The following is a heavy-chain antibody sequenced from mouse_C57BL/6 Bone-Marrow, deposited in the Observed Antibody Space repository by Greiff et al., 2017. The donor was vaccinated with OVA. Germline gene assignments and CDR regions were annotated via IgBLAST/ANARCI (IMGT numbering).Heavy chain of an antibody. Sequence: QVQLQQSGAELVRPGSSVKLSCKASGYTFTSYWMHWVKQRPIQGLEWIGNIDPSDSETHYNQKFKDKATLTVDKSSSTAYMQLSSLTSEDSAVYYCARWDGYDWFAYWGQGTLVTVSA. CDR1: GYTFTSYW. CDR2: IDPSDSET. J-gene: IGHJ3*01. CDR3: ARWDGYDWFAY. V-gene: IGHV1-52*01. D-gene: IGHD2-2*01.